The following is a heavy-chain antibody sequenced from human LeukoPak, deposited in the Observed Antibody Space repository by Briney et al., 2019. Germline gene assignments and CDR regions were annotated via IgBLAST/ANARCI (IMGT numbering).Heavy chain of an antibody. J-gene: IGHJ4*02. CDR2: INHSGST. Sequence: SETLSLTCAVYGGSFSGYYWSWIRQPPGKGLEWIGEINHSGSTNYNPSLKSRVTISVDTSKNQFSLKLSSVTAADTAVYYCARGCSSTICYAQSDYWGQGPLVTVSS. CDR3: ARGCSSTICYAQSDY. CDR1: GGSFSGYY. V-gene: IGHV4-34*01. D-gene: IGHD2-2*01.